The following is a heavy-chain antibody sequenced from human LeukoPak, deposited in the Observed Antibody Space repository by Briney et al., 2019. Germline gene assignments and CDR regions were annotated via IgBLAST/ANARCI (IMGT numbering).Heavy chain of an antibody. J-gene: IGHJ4*01. CDR2: ISYDGSNK. CDR3: AKDRKYGSGSYYGSDY. V-gene: IGHV3-30*18. CDR1: GFTFSSYG. Sequence: GRSLRLSCAASGFTFSSYGMHWVRQAPGKGLEWVAVISYDGSNKYYADSVKGRFTISRDNSKNTLYLQMNSLRAEDTAVYYCAKDRKYGSGSYYGSDYWG. D-gene: IGHD3-10*01.